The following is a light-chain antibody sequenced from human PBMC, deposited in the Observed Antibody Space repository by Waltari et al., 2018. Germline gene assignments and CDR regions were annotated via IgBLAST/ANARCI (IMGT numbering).Light chain of an antibody. CDR3: QQSYSILRT. CDR1: QSISYH. J-gene: IGKJ1*01. CDR2: AAS. V-gene: IGKV1-39*01. Sequence: DIQMTQSPSSLSASVGDRVTITCRASQSISYHLNWYQQKPGKAPKLLIYAASSLQSGVPSRFSGSGSGTDFTLTISSLQPEDFATYYCQQSYSILRTFGQGTKVEIK.